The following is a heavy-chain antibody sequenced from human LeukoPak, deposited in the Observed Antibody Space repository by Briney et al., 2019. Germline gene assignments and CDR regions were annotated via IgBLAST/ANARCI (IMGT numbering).Heavy chain of an antibody. V-gene: IGHV4-39*01. J-gene: IGHJ1*01. CDR3: ARHGVVGSVILLDFQH. Sequence: SETLSLTCTVSGGSISSSSYYWARNPQPPGKGLDWNVSIYYSGSTYYNPSLKSRVTISVDTSKNQFSLRLSSVTAADTAVYYCARHGVVGSVILLDFQHWGQGTLVTVSS. CDR2: IYYSGST. CDR1: GGSISSSSYY. D-gene: IGHD3-10*01.